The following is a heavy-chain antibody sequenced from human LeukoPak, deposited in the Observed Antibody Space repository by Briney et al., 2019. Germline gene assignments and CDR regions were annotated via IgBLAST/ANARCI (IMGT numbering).Heavy chain of an antibody. CDR2: INPSGGST. J-gene: IGHJ4*02. Sequence: ASVKVSCTASGGTFSSYAISWVRQAPGQGLEWMGIINPSGGSTSYAQKFQGRVTMTRDTSTSTVYMELSSLRSEDTAVYYCTRARHKGVVVAATLDYWGQGTLVTVSS. CDR3: TRARHKGVVVAATLDY. CDR1: GGTFSSYA. D-gene: IGHD2-15*01. V-gene: IGHV1-46*03.